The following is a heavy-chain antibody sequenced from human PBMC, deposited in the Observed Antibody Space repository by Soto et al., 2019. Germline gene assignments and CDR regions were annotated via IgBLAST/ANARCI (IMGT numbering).Heavy chain of an antibody. J-gene: IGHJ3*02. CDR3: ARSKFNSNWGFDAFDI. V-gene: IGHV3-13*01. CDR1: GFTFSSYD. D-gene: IGHD7-27*01. Sequence: GGSLRLSCAASGFTFSSYDMHWVRQATGKGLEWVSAIGTAGDTYYPGSVKGRFTISRENAKNSLYLQMNSLRAGDTAVYYCARSKFNSNWGFDAFDIWGQGTMVTVSS. CDR2: IGTAGDT.